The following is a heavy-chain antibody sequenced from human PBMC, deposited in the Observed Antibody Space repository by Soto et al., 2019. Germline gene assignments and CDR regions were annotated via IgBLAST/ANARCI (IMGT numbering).Heavy chain of an antibody. D-gene: IGHD4-17*01. CDR1: GYSISSSNW. Sequence: SETLSLTCAVSGYSISSSNWWGWIRQPPGKGLEWIGYIYYSGSTYYNPSLKSRVTMSVDTSKNQFSLKLSSVTAVDTAVYYCARIGKYGDDKWFDPWGQGTLVTVSS. J-gene: IGHJ5*02. CDR2: IYYSGST. V-gene: IGHV4-28*01. CDR3: ARIGKYGDDKWFDP.